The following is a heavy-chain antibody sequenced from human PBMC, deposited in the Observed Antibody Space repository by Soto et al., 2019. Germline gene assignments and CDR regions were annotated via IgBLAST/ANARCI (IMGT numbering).Heavy chain of an antibody. CDR1: GDSISSHIW. J-gene: IGHJ4*02. D-gene: IGHD4-17*01. CDR2: IYHSGTT. CDR3: AREDYGGNAN. V-gene: IGHV4-4*02. Sequence: QVQLQESGPGLVKPSGTLSLTCAVSGDSISSHIWWSWVRQSPGKGLEWLGNIYHSGTTNYNPSLKSRVTISVDKSNNPFSPKVTSVTAADTAVYYCAREDYGGNANCGPGTLVTVSS.